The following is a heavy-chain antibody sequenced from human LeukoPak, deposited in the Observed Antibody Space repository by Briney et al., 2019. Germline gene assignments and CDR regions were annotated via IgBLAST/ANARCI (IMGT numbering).Heavy chain of an antibody. J-gene: IGHJ6*04. CDR1: GYSFSSSNW. V-gene: IGHV4-28*01. CDR2: IYYSGDT. Sequence: PSETLTLTCAVSGYSFSSSNWWGCIRPPPGRGVEWIGNIYYSGDTFYNASLKSRVTMSVDTSKNQFYLKLSSVTAVDTAMYYCARKEDVHRPLDVWGKGATVTVSS. CDR3: ARKEDVHRPLDV. D-gene: IGHD3-10*02.